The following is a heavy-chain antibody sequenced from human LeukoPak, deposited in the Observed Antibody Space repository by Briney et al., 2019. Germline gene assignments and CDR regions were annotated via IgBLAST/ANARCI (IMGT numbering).Heavy chain of an antibody. CDR3: ARDRYQGVAYCGGDCYPGGFDY. CDR2: ISYDGSNK. V-gene: IGHV3-30*03. D-gene: IGHD2-21*02. CDR1: GFTFSNAW. J-gene: IGHJ4*02. Sequence: PGGSLRLSCAASGFTFSNAWMSWVRQAPGKGLEWVAVISYDGSNKYYADSVKGRFTISRDNSKNTLYLQMNSLRAEDTAVYYCARDRYQGVAYCGGDCYPGGFDYWGQGTLVTVSS.